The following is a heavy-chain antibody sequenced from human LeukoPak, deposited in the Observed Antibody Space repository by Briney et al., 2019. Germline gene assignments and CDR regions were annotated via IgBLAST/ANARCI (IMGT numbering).Heavy chain of an antibody. V-gene: IGHV4-30-4*01. CDR1: GGSISSSSYY. CDR2: THNSGST. D-gene: IGHD3-3*01. J-gene: IGHJ5*02. Sequence: SETLSLTCTVSGGSISSSSYYWSWIRQAPGKGLEWIGYTHNSGSTFYNPSLKSRFTISVDTSKNQFSLKVRSVTATDTAVYYCAREGHDFWSGSRGWFDPWGPGTLVTVSS. CDR3: AREGHDFWSGSRGWFDP.